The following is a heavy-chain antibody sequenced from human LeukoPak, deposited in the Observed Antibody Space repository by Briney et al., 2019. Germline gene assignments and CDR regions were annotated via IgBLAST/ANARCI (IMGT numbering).Heavy chain of an antibody. CDR3: ARVGTIAAAGTGDY. J-gene: IGHJ4*02. D-gene: IGHD6-13*01. Sequence: LSLTCAVYGGSFSGYYWSWIRQAPGRGLEWLSYISSSGGTTYYADSVKGRFTISRDNAKNSLYLQMNSLRAEDTAVYYCARVGTIAAAGTGDYWGQGTLVTVSS. V-gene: IGHV3-11*04. CDR1: GGSFSGYY. CDR2: ISSSGGTT.